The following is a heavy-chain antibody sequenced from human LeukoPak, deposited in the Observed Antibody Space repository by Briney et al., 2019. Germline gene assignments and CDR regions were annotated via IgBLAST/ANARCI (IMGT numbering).Heavy chain of an antibody. D-gene: IGHD3-3*01. J-gene: IGHJ5*02. Sequence: ASVKVSCKASGGTFNSYAISWVRQAPGQGLEWMGGIIPIFGTANYAQKFQGRVTITADESTSTAYMELSSLRSEDTAVYYCARAIDVLRFLEWYPWGQGTLVTVSS. CDR3: ARAIDVLRFLEWYP. V-gene: IGHV1-69*13. CDR2: IIPIFGTA. CDR1: GGTFNSYA.